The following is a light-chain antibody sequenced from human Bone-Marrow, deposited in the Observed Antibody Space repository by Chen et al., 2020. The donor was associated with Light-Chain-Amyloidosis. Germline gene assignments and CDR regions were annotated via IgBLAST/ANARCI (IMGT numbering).Light chain of an antibody. Sequence: SYELTQPPSVSVSPGQTARITCPGEDLPTKYAYWYQQKPGQAPVLVIPRATERPSGISEQFSGSSSGTTATLTISGVQAEDEADYHCQSADSSSTYEVIFGVGTKLTVL. CDR3: QSADSSSTYEVI. CDR2: RAT. V-gene: IGLV3-25*03. CDR1: DLPTKY. J-gene: IGLJ2*01.